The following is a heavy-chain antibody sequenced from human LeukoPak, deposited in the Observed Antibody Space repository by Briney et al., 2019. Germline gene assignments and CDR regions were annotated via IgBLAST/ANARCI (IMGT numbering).Heavy chain of an antibody. CDR2: IYYSGST. J-gene: IGHJ3*02. CDR3: AREIVVVPRAFDI. D-gene: IGHD2-2*01. Sequence: SETLSLTCTVSGGSISSYYWSWIRQPPGKGLEWIGYIYYSGSTNYNPSLESRVTISVDTSKNQFSLKLSSVTAADTAVYYCAREIVVVPRAFDIWGQGTMVTVSS. CDR1: GGSISSYY. V-gene: IGHV4-59*01.